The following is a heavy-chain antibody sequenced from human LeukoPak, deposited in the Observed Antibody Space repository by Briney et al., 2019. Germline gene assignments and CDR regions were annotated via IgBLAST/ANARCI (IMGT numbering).Heavy chain of an antibody. CDR2: INHSGST. CDR1: GGSFSGYY. J-gene: IGHJ4*02. V-gene: IGHV4-34*01. CDR3: ARGNDYGDYGFEFDY. Sequence: SETLSLTCAVYGGSFSGYYWSWIRQPPGKGLEWIGEINHSGSTNYNPSLKSRVTISVDTSKNQFSLKLSSVTAADTPVYYCARGNDYGDYGFEFDYWGQGTLVTVSS. D-gene: IGHD4-17*01.